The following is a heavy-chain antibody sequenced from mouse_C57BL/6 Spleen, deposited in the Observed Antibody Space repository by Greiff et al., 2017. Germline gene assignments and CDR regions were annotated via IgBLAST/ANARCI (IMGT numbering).Heavy chain of an antibody. CDR1: GYTFTSYW. CDR2: IDPSDSYP. Sequence: QVQLQQSGAELVKPGASVKLSCKASGYTFTSYWMQWVKQRPGQGLEWIGEIDPSDSYPNYNQKFKGKATLTVDTSSSTAYMQLSSLTSEDSAVYCCARRSYAMDYWGQGTSVTVSS. V-gene: IGHV1-50*01. J-gene: IGHJ4*01. CDR3: ARRSYAMDY.